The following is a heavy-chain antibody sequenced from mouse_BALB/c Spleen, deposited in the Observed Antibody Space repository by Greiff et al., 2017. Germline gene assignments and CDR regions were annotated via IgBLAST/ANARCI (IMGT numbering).Heavy chain of an antibody. V-gene: IGHV5-6-3*01. CDR1: GFTFSSYG. D-gene: IGHD1-2*01. J-gene: IGHJ3*01. Sequence: EVHLVESGGGLVQPGGSLKLSCAASGFTFSSYGMSWVRQTPDKRLELVATINSNGGSTYYPDSVTGRFTISRDNAKNTLYLQMSSLKSEDTAMYYCARDSPYGSLAYWGQGTLVTVSA. CDR3: ARDSPYGSLAY. CDR2: INSNGGST.